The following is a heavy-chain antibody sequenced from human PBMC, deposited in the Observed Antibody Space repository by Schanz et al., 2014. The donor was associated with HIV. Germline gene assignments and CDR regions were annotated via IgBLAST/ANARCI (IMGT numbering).Heavy chain of an antibody. J-gene: IGHJ4*02. CDR3: ARGVVGATTDGFDY. CDR2: IIPIFGTA. Sequence: QVQLVQSGAEVKKPGSSVKVSCKASGGSFSYYAINWVRQAPGQGLEWMGGIIPIFGTANYAQKFQGRVTITADESTSTAYMELRSLRSDDTALYYCARGVVGATTDGFDYWGQGTLVTVSS. V-gene: IGHV1-69*01. D-gene: IGHD1-26*01. CDR1: GGSFSYYA.